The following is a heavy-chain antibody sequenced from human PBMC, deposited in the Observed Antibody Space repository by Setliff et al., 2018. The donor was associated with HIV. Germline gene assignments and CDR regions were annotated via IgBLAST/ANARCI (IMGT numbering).Heavy chain of an antibody. CDR2: IKQDGSEQ. D-gene: IGHD2-21*01. CDR3: ARGLFYELNFG. CDR1: GFTFSDYW. J-gene: IGHJ4*02. V-gene: IGHV3-7*01. Sequence: GGSLRLSCAASGFTFSDYWMVWVRQAPGKGLEWVAQIKQDGSEQYCVDSVRGRFTLSRDNAKDALLLQMNSLRAEDTAVYYCARGLFYELNFGGGQGTLVTVSS.